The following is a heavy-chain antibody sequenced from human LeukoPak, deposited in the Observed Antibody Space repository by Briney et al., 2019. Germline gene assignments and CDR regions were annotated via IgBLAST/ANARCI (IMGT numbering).Heavy chain of an antibody. CDR1: GYTLTELS. CDR2: INPNSGGT. J-gene: IGHJ6*02. V-gene: IGHV1-2*04. D-gene: IGHD6-13*01. Sequence: ASVKVSCKVSGYTLTELSMHWVRQAPGQGLEWMGWINPNSGGTNYAQKFQGWVTMTRDTSISTAYMELSRLRSDDTAVYYCAREGIAAAGHYYYGMDVWGQGTTVTVSS. CDR3: AREGIAAAGHYYYGMDV.